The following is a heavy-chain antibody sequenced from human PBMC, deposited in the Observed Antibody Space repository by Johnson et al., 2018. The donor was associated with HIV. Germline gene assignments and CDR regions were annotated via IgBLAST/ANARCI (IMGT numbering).Heavy chain of an antibody. D-gene: IGHD3-22*01. CDR3: ASLGVITYDAFDI. V-gene: IGHV3-53*01. Sequence: MQLVESGGGLIQPGGSLRLSCAASGFSVSSNYMSWVRQAPGKGLEWVSVIYSAGSIYYADPVKGRFTISRDNSKNTLYLQMNSLRAEDTAVYYCASLGVITYDAFDIWGQGTMVTVSS. CDR2: IYSAGSI. CDR1: GFSVSSNY. J-gene: IGHJ3*02.